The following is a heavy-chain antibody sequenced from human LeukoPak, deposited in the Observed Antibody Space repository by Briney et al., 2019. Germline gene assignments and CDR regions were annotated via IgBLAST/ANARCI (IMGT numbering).Heavy chain of an antibody. V-gene: IGHV1-46*01. D-gene: IGHD3-22*01. CDR2: INPSGGST. Sequence: ASVKVSCKASGYTFTSYYMHWVRQAPGQGLEWMGIINPSGGSTSYAQKFQGRVTMTRDTSTSTVYMELSSLRSEDTAVYYCARGSFYYDSSGPATDAFDIWGQGTMVTVSS. J-gene: IGHJ3*02. CDR3: ARGSFYYDSSGPATDAFDI. CDR1: GYTFTSYY.